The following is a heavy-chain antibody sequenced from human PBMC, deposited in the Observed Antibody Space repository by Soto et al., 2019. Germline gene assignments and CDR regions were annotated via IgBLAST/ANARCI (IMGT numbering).Heavy chain of an antibody. CDR3: AREGRLAVDNWFDP. J-gene: IGHJ5*02. CDR1: GFTFSSYG. CDR2: IWYDGSNK. D-gene: IGHD6-19*01. Sequence: QVQLVESGGGVVQPGRSLRLSCAASGFTFSSYGMHRVRQAPGKGLEWVAVIWYDGSNKYYADSVKGRFTISRDNSKNTLYLQMNSLRAEDTAVYYCAREGRLAVDNWFDPWGQGTLVTVSS. V-gene: IGHV3-33*01.